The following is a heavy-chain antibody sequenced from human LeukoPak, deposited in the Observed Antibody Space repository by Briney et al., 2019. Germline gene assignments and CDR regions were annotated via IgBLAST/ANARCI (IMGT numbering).Heavy chain of an antibody. J-gene: IGHJ4*02. D-gene: IGHD3-9*01. CDR3: ARVGDILPGYYLAQKLDY. Sequence: ASVKVSCKASGYTFTSYGISWVRQAPGQGLEWMGWISAYNGNTNYAQKLQGRVTMTTDTSTSTAYMELRSLRSDDTAVYYCARVGDILPGYYLAQKLDYWAREPWSPSPQ. V-gene: IGHV1-18*01. CDR2: ISAYNGNT. CDR1: GYTFTSYG.